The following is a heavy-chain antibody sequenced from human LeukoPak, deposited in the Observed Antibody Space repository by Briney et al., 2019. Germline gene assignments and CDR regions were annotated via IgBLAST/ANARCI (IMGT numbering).Heavy chain of an antibody. D-gene: IGHD3-22*01. J-gene: IGHJ4*02. CDR2: TYYSGST. CDR3: ARGNYDNSGYYQNYFDY. CDR1: GGSISSYY. Sequence: SETLSLTCTVSGGSISSYYWSWIRQPPGKGLEWIGYTYYSGSTNYTPSLKSRVTISVDTSKNQFSLKLSSVAAADTAVYYCARGNYDNSGYYQNYFDYWGQGTLVTVSS. V-gene: IGHV4-59*01.